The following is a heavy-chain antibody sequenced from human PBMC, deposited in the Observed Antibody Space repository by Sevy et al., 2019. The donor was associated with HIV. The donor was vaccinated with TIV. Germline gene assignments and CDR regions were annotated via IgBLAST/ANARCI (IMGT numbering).Heavy chain of an antibody. D-gene: IGHD6-25*01. J-gene: IGHJ6*03. CDR1: GFTFSDNY. CDR2: INSSGSNM. V-gene: IGHV3-11*04. CDR3: ARLHSSGWQTPCRYMDI. Sequence: GGSLRLSCAASGFTFSDNYMTWIRQAPGKGLEWVSYINSSGSNMYYADSVKGRFTVSSDNAKNSLYLQMDRLRAEDTAVYHWARLHSSGWQTPCRYMDIWGQGTTVTVSS.